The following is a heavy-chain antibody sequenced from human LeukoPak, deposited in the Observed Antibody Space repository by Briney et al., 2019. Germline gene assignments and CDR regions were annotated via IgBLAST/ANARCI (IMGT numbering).Heavy chain of an antibody. V-gene: IGHV1-69*04. CDR3: ARGSGSRGYYFDY. J-gene: IGHJ4*02. Sequence: SVKVSCKASGGTFSSYAISWVRRAPGQGLEWMGRIIPILGIANYAQKFQGRVTITADKSTSTAYMELSSLRSEDTAVYYCARGSGSRGYYFDYWGQGTLVTVSS. CDR2: IIPILGIA. D-gene: IGHD1-26*01. CDR1: GGTFSSYA.